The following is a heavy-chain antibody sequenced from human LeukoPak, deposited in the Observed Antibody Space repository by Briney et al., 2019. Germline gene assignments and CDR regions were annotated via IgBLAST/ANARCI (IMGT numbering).Heavy chain of an antibody. D-gene: IGHD2-2*01. CDR2: IYKSGTP. CDR1: GGSISDTHW. Sequence: PSETLSLTCAVSGGSISDTHWWSWVRQPPGKGLEWIGEIYKSGTPNYNPSLRSRVAISEDKFKNQSSLKLTSVTAADTAVYYCARDPHTSNQPDYWGQGTLVTVSS. V-gene: IGHV4-4*02. CDR3: ARDPHTSNQPDY. J-gene: IGHJ4*02.